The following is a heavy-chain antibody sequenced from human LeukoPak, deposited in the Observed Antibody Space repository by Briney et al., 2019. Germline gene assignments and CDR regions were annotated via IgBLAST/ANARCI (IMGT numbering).Heavy chain of an antibody. V-gene: IGHV3-30*04. Sequence: GGSLRLSCAASGFTFSSYAMHWVREAPGKGLEWVAVISYDGSNKYYADSVKGRFTISRDNSKNTLYLQMNSLRAEDTAVYYCARDIGSGSYYGYFQHWGQGTLVTVSS. CDR3: ARDIGSGSYYGYFQH. J-gene: IGHJ1*01. D-gene: IGHD1-26*01. CDR2: ISYDGSNK. CDR1: GFTFSSYA.